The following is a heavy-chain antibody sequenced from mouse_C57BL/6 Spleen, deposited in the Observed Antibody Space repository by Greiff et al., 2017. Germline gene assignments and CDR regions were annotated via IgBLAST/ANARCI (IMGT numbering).Heavy chain of an antibody. CDR1: GYAFSSSW. J-gene: IGHJ4*01. D-gene: IGHD2-5*01. Sequence: VQRVESGPELVKPGASVKISCKASGYAFSSSWMHWVKQRPGKGLEWIGRIYPGDGDTNYNGKFKGKATLTADKSSSTAYMQLSSLTSEDSAVYFCARGRSNYGYYAMDYWGQGTSVTVSS. CDR2: IYPGDGDT. CDR3: ARGRSNYGYYAMDY. V-gene: IGHV1-82*01.